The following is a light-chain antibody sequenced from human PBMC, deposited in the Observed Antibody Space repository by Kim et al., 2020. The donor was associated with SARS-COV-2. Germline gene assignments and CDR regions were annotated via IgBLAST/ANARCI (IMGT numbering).Light chain of an antibody. CDR1: SSDVGGYSY. Sequence: QSALTQPASVSGSPGQSITISCTGTSSDVGGYSYVSWYQQHPGKAPKLMIYDVSKRPSGVSDRFSGSKSGNTASLTISGLRAEDEADYYCSSYTSSRFSVFETGTKVTV. V-gene: IGLV2-14*01. J-gene: IGLJ1*01. CDR2: DVS. CDR3: SSYTSSRFSV.